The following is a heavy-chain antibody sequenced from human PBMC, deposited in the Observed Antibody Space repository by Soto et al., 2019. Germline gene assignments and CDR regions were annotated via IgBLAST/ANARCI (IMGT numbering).Heavy chain of an antibody. CDR1: GYTFTGYY. V-gene: IGHV1-2*02. J-gene: IGHJ5*02. CDR2: INPNSGGT. Sequence: ASVKVSCKASGYTFTGYYMHWVRQAPGQGLEWMGWINPNSGGTNYAQKFQGRVTMTRDTSISTAYMERSRLRSDDTAVYYCARDPIVVVPAAISGGWFDPWGQGTLVTVSS. D-gene: IGHD2-2*02. CDR3: ARDPIVVVPAAISGGWFDP.